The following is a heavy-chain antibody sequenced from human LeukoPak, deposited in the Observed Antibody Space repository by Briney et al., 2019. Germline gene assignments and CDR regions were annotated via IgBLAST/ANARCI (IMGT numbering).Heavy chain of an antibody. CDR3: AKHHEYSSSSVDY. CDR2: ISYDGSNK. J-gene: IGHJ4*02. Sequence: GWSLRLSCEASGFTFSSYGMHWVRQAPRTGPEFVAVISYDGSNKYYADSVKGRFTISRDNSKNTLYLQINSLRAEDTAVYYCAKHHEYSSSSVDYWGQGTLVTASS. CDR1: GFTFSSYG. D-gene: IGHD6-6*01. V-gene: IGHV3-30*18.